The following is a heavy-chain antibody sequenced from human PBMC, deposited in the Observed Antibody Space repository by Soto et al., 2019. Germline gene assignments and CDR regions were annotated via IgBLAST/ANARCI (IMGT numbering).Heavy chain of an antibody. V-gene: IGHV4-59*01. J-gene: IGHJ4*02. CDR1: GGSISSYY. Sequence: SETLSLTCTVSGGSISSYYWSWIRQPPGKGLEWVGYIYYSRSTTYNPSLKRRVTISVDTSKNQFSLQLSSVTAADTARYYCARDTLRDGLSWGQGTLGTVSS. CDR3: ARDTLRDGLS. CDR2: IYYSRST. D-gene: IGHD2-21*02.